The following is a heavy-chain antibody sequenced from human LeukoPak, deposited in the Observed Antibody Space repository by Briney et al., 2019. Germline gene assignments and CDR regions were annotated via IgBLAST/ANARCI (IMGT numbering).Heavy chain of an antibody. CDR3: ARVDTSLSYRFDY. D-gene: IGHD4-11*01. V-gene: IGHV3-53*04. CDR1: GFSVSSNC. J-gene: IGHJ4*02. CDR2: IYSAGNT. Sequence: PGGSLRLSCAASGFSVSSNCMIWVRQPPGKGLEWVSVIYSAGNTYNADSVKGRFTISRHNSKNTLYLQMNNLRAEDTAVYFCARVDTSLSYRFDYWGQGTLVTVSS.